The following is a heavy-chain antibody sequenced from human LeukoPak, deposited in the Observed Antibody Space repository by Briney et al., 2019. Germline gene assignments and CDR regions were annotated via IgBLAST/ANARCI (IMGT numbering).Heavy chain of an antibody. V-gene: IGHV4-59*01. CDR1: RGSISSYY. Sequence: SEALSLTCTLSRGSISSYYWSWIRPPPRRGLEWIGYIYYSGSTNYNPSLQSRVTISVDTSKNQFSLKLRSVTAADTAVYYCARGSWSGYYSAYYYMDVWGKGTTVTVSS. J-gene: IGHJ6*03. CDR2: IYYSGST. D-gene: IGHD3-3*01. CDR3: ARGSWSGYYSAYYYMDV.